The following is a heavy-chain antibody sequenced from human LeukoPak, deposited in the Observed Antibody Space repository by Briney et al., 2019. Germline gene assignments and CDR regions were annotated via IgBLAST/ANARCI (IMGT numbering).Heavy chain of an antibody. CDR2: ISSSSSTI. V-gene: IGHV3-48*01. Sequence: QAGGSLRLSCAASGFTFDDYGMSWVRQAPGKGLEWVSYISSSSSTIYYADSVKGRFTISRDNAKNSLYLQMNSLRAEDTAVYYCAKDPQAAAVAGPDYWGQGTLVTVSS. J-gene: IGHJ4*02. CDR1: GFTFDDYG. D-gene: IGHD6-19*01. CDR3: AKDPQAAAVAGPDY.